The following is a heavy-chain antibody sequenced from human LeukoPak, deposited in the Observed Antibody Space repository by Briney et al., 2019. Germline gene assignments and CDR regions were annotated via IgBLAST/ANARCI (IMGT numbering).Heavy chain of an antibody. J-gene: IGHJ4*02. CDR1: GFTFSNAW. Sequence: GGSLRLSCAASGFTFSNAWMSWVRQAPGKGLEWVGRIKSKTDGGTTDYAAPVKGRFTISRDDSKNTLYLQMNSLRAEDTAVYYCAGSYGSGIYYRYFDYWGQGTLVTVSS. CDR3: AGSYGSGIYYRYFDY. D-gene: IGHD3-10*01. V-gene: IGHV3-15*01. CDR2: IKSKTDGGTT.